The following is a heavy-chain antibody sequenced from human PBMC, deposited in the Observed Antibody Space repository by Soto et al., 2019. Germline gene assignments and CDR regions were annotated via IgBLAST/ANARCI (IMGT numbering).Heavy chain of an antibody. J-gene: IGHJ4*02. CDR2: ISAYNGNT. CDR3: ARDTDLLDPSSWYRGWGFDY. CDR1: GYTFTSYG. V-gene: IGHV1-18*01. Sequence: QVQLVQSGAEVKKPGASVKVSCKASGYTFTSYGISWMRQAPGQGLEWMGWISAYNGNTNYAQKLQGRVTMTTDTATSTAYMELRSLRSDDTAVYYCARDTDLLDPSSWYRGWGFDYWGQGTLVTVSS. D-gene: IGHD6-13*01.